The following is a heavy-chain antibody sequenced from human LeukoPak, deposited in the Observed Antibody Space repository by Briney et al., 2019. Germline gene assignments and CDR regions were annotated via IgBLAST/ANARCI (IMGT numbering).Heavy chain of an antibody. J-gene: IGHJ4*02. V-gene: IGHV4-34*01. D-gene: IGHD2-15*01. CDR1: GGSFSGYY. CDR3: AREYCSGGSCFNDY. Sequence: SETLSLTCAVYGGSFSGYYWSWIRQPPGKGLEWIGEINHSRSTNYNPSLKSRVTISVDTSKNQFSLKLSSVTAADTAVYYCAREYCSGGSCFNDYWGQGTLVTVSS. CDR2: INHSRST.